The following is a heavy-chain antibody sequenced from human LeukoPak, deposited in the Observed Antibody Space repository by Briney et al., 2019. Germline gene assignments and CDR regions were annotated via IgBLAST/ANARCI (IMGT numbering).Heavy chain of an antibody. CDR3: ARDAPPEGNYYYGMDV. Sequence: SETLSLTCTVSGGAISSGDYYWSWIRQPPGKGLEWIGYVYCSGNTNYNPSLKSRVITSVDTSKNQFSLRLSSVTAADTAVYYCARDAPPEGNYYYGMDVWGQGTTVTVSS. D-gene: IGHD3-10*01. J-gene: IGHJ6*02. CDR2: VYCSGNT. CDR1: GGAISSGDYY. V-gene: IGHV4-61*08.